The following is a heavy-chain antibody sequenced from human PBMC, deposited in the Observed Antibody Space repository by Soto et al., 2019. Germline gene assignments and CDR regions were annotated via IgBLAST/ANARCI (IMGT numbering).Heavy chain of an antibody. CDR2: IYYSGST. Sequence: SETLSLTCTVSGGCISSHYWNWIRQPPGKGLEWIGYIYYSGSTNYNPSLKSRVTISVDTSKNQFSLKLSSVTAADTAVYYCARAPYDYGDFIDYWGQGTLVTVSS. D-gene: IGHD4-17*01. V-gene: IGHV4-59*11. CDR1: GGCISSHY. J-gene: IGHJ4*02. CDR3: ARAPYDYGDFIDY.